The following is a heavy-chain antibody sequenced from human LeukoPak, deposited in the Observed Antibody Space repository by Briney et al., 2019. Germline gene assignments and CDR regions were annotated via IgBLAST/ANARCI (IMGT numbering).Heavy chain of an antibody. V-gene: IGHV4-38-2*02. D-gene: IGHD3-10*01. Sequence: SETLPLTCTVSGYSVSSDYYWGWIRQPPGKGLEWIGSIYHSGTTYHSPSLRSRVTISVDTSKNQFSLILRSVTAADTAVYYCARAWYYYDSGSPVNWFDPWGQGTLVTVSS. CDR2: IYHSGTT. CDR1: GYSVSSDYY. CDR3: ARAWYYYDSGSPVNWFDP. J-gene: IGHJ5*02.